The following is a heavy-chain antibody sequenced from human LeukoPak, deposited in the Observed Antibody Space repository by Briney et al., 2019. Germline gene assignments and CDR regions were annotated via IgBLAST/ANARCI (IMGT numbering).Heavy chain of an antibody. CDR3: AELGITMIGGV. Sequence: GGSLRLSCAASGFTFSSYWMSWVRQAPGKGLAWISYISSSGSTMYYADSVKGRFTISRDNAKNSLYLQMNSLRAEDTAVYYCAELGITMIGGVWGKGTTVTISS. J-gene: IGHJ6*04. D-gene: IGHD3-10*02. V-gene: IGHV3-48*03. CDR2: ISSSGSTM. CDR1: GFTFSSYW.